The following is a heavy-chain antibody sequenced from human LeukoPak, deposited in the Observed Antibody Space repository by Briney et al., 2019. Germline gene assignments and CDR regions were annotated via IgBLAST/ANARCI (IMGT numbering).Heavy chain of an antibody. D-gene: IGHD5-18*01. CDR1: GGSISSSSYY. V-gene: IGHV4-39*01. J-gene: IGHJ5*02. CDR2: IYYSGST. CDR3: GGQEWDTQNWFDP. Sequence: SETLSLTCTVSGGSISSSSYYWGWIRQPPGKGLEWIGSIYYSGSTYYNPSLKSRVTISVDTSKNQFSLKLSSVTAADTAVYYWGGQEWDTQNWFDPWGQGTLVTVSS.